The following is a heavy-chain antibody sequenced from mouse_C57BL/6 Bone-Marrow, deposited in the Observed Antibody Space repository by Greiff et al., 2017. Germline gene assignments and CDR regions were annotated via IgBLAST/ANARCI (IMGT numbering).Heavy chain of an antibody. J-gene: IGHJ2*01. D-gene: IGHD1-1*01. V-gene: IGHV1-72*01. CDR3: ARGGITTVGDTDY. CDR1: GYTFTSYW. CDR2: IDPTSGGT. Sequence: VQLQEPGAELVKPGASVKLSCKASGYTFTSYWMHWVKQRPGRGLEWIGRIDPTSGGTKYNEKFKSKATLTVDKPSSTAYMQLSSLTSEDSAVYYCARGGITTVGDTDYWGQGTTLTVSS.